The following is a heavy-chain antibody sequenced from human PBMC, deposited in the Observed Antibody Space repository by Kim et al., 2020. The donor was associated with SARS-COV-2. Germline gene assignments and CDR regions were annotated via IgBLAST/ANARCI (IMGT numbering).Heavy chain of an antibody. CDR2: ISGSGGST. CDR1: GFTFSSYA. D-gene: IGHD3-10*01. V-gene: IGHV3-23*01. Sequence: GGSLRLSCAASGFTFSSYAMSWVRQAPGKGLEWVSAISGSGGSTYYADSVKGRFTISRDNSKNTLYLQMNSLRAEDTAVYYCAKDSALYGSGSWDRSFDIGGQGTMVTVSS. J-gene: IGHJ3*02. CDR3: AKDSALYGSGSWDRSFDI.